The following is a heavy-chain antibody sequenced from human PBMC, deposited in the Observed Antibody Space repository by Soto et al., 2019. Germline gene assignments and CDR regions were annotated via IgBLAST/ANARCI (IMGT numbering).Heavy chain of an antibody. CDR3: AKDSYDILTGQKRYFDS. V-gene: IGHV3-43*01. D-gene: IGHD3-9*01. CDR2: ISWDGGIT. CDR1: GFTFNAYT. Sequence: GTLRLSCAASGFTFNAYTMHWVRQAPGKGLEWVSLISWDGGITYYGDSVKGRFTVSRDNSDNSLYLQMTSLRSDDTDFYYCAKDSYDILTGQKRYFDSWGQGNLLTVSS. J-gene: IGHJ4*02.